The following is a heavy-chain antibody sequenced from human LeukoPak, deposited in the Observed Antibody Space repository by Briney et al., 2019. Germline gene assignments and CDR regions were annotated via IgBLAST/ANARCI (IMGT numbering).Heavy chain of an antibody. V-gene: IGHV1-69*02. CDR1: GDTFSSYS. D-gene: IGHD6-13*01. Sequence: ASVKVSCKASGDTFSSYSFSWVRQAPGQGLEWMGRIIPTLGITNFAQKFQGRVTITADKSASTAFMELSGLRSADPAVYYCARGTGSSSSWFLNWGQGTLVTVSS. CDR2: IIPTLGIT. J-gene: IGHJ1*01. CDR3: ARGTGSSSSWFLN.